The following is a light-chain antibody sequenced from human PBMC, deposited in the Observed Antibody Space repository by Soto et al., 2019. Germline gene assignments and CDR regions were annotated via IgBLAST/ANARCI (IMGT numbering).Light chain of an antibody. CDR2: AAS. CDR3: QQYNSYPWT. CDR1: HDISTF. V-gene: IGKV1-9*01. J-gene: IGKJ1*01. Sequence: DIHLTQSPSLLSASIGDRVTITCRASHDISTFLAWYQQKPGKAPKLLIYAASTLQSGVPSRFSGSGSGTEFTLTITSLQPDDFATYYCQQYNSYPWTFGQGTKVDIK.